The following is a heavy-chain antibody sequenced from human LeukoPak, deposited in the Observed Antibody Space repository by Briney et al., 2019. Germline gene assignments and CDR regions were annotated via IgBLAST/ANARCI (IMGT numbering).Heavy chain of an antibody. D-gene: IGHD2-15*01. CDR3: ASQVVAAKLFDY. CDR2: IYYSGST. J-gene: IGHJ4*02. Sequence: PSETLSLTCTVSGGSVSSGSYYWSWLRQPPGKGLEWIGYIYYSGSTNYNPSLKSRVTISVDTSKNQFSLKLSSVTAADTAVYYCASQVVAAKLFDYWGQGTLVTVSS. CDR1: GGSVSSGSYY. V-gene: IGHV4-61*01.